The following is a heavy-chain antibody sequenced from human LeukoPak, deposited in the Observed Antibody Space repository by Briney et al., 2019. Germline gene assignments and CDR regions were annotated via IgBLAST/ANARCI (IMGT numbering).Heavy chain of an antibody. J-gene: IGHJ4*02. CDR1: GGSISSSSYY. Sequence: SETLSLTCTVSGGSISSSSYYWGWIRQPPGKGLEWIGSIYYSGSTYYNPSLKSRVTISVDTSKNQFSLKLSSVTAADTAVYYCARGWGPVYYFDYWGQGTLVTVSS. V-gene: IGHV4-39*01. CDR2: IYYSGST. CDR3: ARGWGPVYYFDY. D-gene: IGHD3-16*01.